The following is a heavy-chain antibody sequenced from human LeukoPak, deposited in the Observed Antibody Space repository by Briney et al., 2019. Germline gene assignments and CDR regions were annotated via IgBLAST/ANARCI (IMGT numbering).Heavy chain of an antibody. CDR2: IYCDDDK. J-gene: IGHJ4*02. CDR1: GFSFSTSGVG. CDR3: AQKYYDPFRY. D-gene: IGHD3-3*01. Sequence: ESGPTLVKPSQTLTVTCTFSGFSFSTSGVGVGWIRQPPGKALEWLALIYCDDDKRYSPSLRSRLTITKDTSKNQVVLTMTDMDPEDTATYYCAQKYYDPFRYWGQGTLVTVSS. V-gene: IGHV2-5*02.